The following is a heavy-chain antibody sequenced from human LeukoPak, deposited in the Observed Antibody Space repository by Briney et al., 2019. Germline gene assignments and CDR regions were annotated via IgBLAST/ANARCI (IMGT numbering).Heavy chain of an antibody. CDR1: GGSISTYY. J-gene: IGHJ4*02. V-gene: IGHV4-59*01. D-gene: IGHD5-12*01. CDR3: ARASGYDYYFDY. Sequence: SETLSLTCTVSGGSISTYYWSWIRQPPGKGLEWIGYIYYSETTNCNPSLKSRVTISVDTSKNQFSLKLSSVTAADTAVYYCARASGYDYYFDYWGQGTLVTVSS. CDR2: IYYSETT.